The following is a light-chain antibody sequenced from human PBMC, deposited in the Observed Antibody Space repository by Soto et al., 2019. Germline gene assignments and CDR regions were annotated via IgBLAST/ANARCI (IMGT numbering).Light chain of an antibody. Sequence: QSALTQPPSASGSPGQSVTISCTGTSSDVGGYKYVSWFQQHPGKAPKLIIYDVTRRPSGVPDRFSGSQSGNTASLTISGLQPEDEADYYCCSYGDTTAVYLFGGGTQLTVL. CDR2: DVT. J-gene: IGLJ7*01. V-gene: IGLV2-8*01. CDR3: CSYGDTTAVYL. CDR1: SSDVGGYKY.